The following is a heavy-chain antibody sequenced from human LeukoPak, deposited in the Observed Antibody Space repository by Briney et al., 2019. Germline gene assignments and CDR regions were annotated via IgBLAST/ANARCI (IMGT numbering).Heavy chain of an antibody. CDR2: ISWDGGST. Sequence: GGSLRLSCAASGFTFDDYAMHWVRQAPGKGLEWVSLISWDGGSTYYADSVKGRFTISRDNSKNSLYLQMNSLRAEDTALYYCARGTYYYDSSGYSKLNFDYWGQGTLVTVSS. CDR1: GFTFDDYA. J-gene: IGHJ4*02. V-gene: IGHV3-43D*03. CDR3: ARGTYYYDSSGYSKLNFDY. D-gene: IGHD3-22*01.